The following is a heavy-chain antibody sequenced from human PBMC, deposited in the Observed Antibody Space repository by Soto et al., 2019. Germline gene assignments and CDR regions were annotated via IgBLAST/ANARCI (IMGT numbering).Heavy chain of an antibody. CDR1: GGSISSYY. CDR2: IYYSGST. D-gene: IGHD1-1*01. Sequence: QVQLQESGPGLVKPSETLSITCTVSGGSISSYYWSWIRQPPGKGLEWIGYIYYSGSTNYNPSLKSRVTISVDTSKNQFSLKLSSVTAADTAVYYCAREGYLNWNDQDVFDIWGQGTMVTVSS. V-gene: IGHV4-59*01. CDR3: AREGYLNWNDQDVFDI. J-gene: IGHJ3*02.